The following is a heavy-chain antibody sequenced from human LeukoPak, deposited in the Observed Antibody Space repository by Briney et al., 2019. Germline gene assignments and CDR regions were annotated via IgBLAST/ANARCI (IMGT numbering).Heavy chain of an antibody. Sequence: SETLSLTCTVSGGSISSYYWSWIRQPPGKGLEWIGYIYYSGSTNHNPSLKSRVTISVDTSKNQFSLKLISVTAADTAVYYCASYYYDSSGFGYWGQGTLVTVSS. CDR1: GGSISSYY. J-gene: IGHJ4*02. V-gene: IGHV4-59*01. CDR2: IYYSGST. D-gene: IGHD3-22*01. CDR3: ASYYYDSSGFGY.